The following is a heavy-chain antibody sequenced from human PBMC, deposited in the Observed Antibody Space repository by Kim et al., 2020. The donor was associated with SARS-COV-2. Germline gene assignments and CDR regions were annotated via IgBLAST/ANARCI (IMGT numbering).Heavy chain of an antibody. CDR3: AKGVDITMVRGEFDY. J-gene: IGHJ4*02. V-gene: IGHV3-9*01. CDR2: ISWNSGSI. Sequence: GGSLRLSCAASGFTFDDYAMHWVRQAPGKGLEWVSGISWNSGSIGYADSVKGRFTISRDNAKNSLYLQMNSLRAEDTALYYCAKGVDITMVRGEFDYWGQGTLVTVSS. D-gene: IGHD3-10*01. CDR1: GFTFDDYA.